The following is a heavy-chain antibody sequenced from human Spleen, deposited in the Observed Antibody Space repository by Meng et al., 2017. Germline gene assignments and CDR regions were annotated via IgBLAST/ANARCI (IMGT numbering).Heavy chain of an antibody. J-gene: IGHJ4*02. CDR3: ASWIYSCGWQ. Sequence: QVQLQQWGAVLLKPSETLSLTCAVYGGSFSGYYWSWIRQPPGKGLEWIGEINHRGSTSYNPFLKSRVTIAIDRSKNQFSLKLSSVTAADTAVYYCASWIYSCGWQWGQGTLVTVSS. D-gene: IGHD6-19*01. CDR2: INHRGST. CDR1: GGSFSGYY. V-gene: IGHV4-34*01.